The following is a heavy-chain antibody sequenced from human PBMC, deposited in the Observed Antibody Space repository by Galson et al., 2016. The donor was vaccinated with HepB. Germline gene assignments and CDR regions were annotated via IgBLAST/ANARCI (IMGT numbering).Heavy chain of an antibody. CDR2: IDWDDDK. V-gene: IGHV2-70*01. D-gene: IGHD5-12*01. CDR1: GFSLTTSGMC. Sequence: PALVKPTQTLTLTCTFSGFSLTTSGMCVSWIRQPPGKALEWLALIDWDDDKYYSPSLRTRLTISRDTSGNQVVLTVTNMDPVDTATYYCARTLGSHVSLKTWDVFDVWGHGTMVTVSS. CDR3: ARTLGSHVSLKTWDVFDV. J-gene: IGHJ3*01.